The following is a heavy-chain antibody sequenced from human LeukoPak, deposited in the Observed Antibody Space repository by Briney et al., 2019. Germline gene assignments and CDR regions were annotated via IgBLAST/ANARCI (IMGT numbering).Heavy chain of an antibody. CDR1: GFTFSSYA. CDR3: ARDGTPRNYYYYGMDV. J-gene: IGHJ6*02. Sequence: GGSLRFSCAASGFTFSSYAMHWVRQAPGMGLEWVAVIWYDGSNKYYADSVKGRFTISRDNSKNTLYLQMNSLRPEDTAVYYCARDGTPRNYYYYGMDVWGQGTTVTVSS. D-gene: IGHD1-26*01. V-gene: IGHV3-33*01. CDR2: IWYDGSNK.